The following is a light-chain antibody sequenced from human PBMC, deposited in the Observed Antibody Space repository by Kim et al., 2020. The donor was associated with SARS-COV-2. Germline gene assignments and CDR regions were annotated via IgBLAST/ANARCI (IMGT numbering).Light chain of an antibody. J-gene: IGKJ2*01. Sequence: SASVGDRVTITCPASQNIKSYLNWYQQKPGKAPKVLIYASSNLQSGVPSRFSGSGSGTDFSLTIASLQPEDFATYFCQQSHSTPYTFGQGTKLEI. CDR3: QQSHSTPYT. V-gene: IGKV1-39*01. CDR1: QNIKSY. CDR2: ASS.